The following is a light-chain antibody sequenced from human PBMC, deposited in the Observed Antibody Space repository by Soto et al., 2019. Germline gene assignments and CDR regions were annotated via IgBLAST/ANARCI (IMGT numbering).Light chain of an antibody. CDR2: GAS. V-gene: IGKV3-20*01. CDR3: QQCGSSST. CDR1: QSVSSS. J-gene: IGKJ5*01. Sequence: ERVLTRVPTTLSVSPGDTATPSCRASQSVSSSLAWYQQKPGQPPRLLIYGASMRATGIPDRFSGSGSGTDFTLTISRLEPEDFAVYYCQQCGSSSTFGQGTRLEIK.